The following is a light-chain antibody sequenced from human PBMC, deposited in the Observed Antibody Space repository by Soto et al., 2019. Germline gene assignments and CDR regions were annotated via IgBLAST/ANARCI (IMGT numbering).Light chain of an antibody. CDR2: DVS. CDR3: SSYTSSITRVV. V-gene: IGLV2-14*01. J-gene: IGLJ2*01. Sequence: QSVLTQPASVSGSPGQSITISCTGTSSDVGGYNYVSWYQQHPGKAPKLMIYDVSNRPSGVSNRFSGSKSGNTASLTISGLQAEDEVDYYCSSYTSSITRVVFGGGTKLTVL. CDR1: SSDVGGYNY.